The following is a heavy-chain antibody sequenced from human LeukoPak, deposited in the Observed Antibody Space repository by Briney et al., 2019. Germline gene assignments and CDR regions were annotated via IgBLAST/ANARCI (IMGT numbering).Heavy chain of an antibody. CDR2: INPNSGGT. V-gene: IGHV1-2*02. Sequence: ASVKVSCKASGSTFTAYYMHWVRQAPGQGLEWMGWINPNSGGTNYTQKFQGRFSMTRDTSISTAYMEVSRLRSHDTAIYYCARLRVVAGTLGFDYWGQGTLVTVSS. CDR3: ARLRVVAGTLGFDY. J-gene: IGHJ4*02. CDR1: GSTFTAYY. D-gene: IGHD6-19*01.